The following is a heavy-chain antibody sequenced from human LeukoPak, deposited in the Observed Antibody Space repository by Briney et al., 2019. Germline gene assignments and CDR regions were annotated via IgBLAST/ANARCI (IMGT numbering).Heavy chain of an antibody. J-gene: IGHJ3*02. Sequence: SQTLSLTCTVSGGSISSGDYYWSWIRQPPGTGLEWIGYIYYSGSTYYNPSLKSRVTISVDTSKNQFSLKLSSVTAADTAVYYCARMGDYYDSSGNPKGAFDIWGQGTMVTVSS. D-gene: IGHD3-22*01. CDR3: ARMGDYYDSSGNPKGAFDI. CDR1: GGSISSGDYY. V-gene: IGHV4-30-4*01. CDR2: IYYSGST.